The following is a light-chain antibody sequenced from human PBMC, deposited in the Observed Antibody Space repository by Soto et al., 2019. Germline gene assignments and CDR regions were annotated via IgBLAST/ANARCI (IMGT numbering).Light chain of an antibody. CDR1: QSISSY. Sequence: DIPMTQSPSSLSASVGDRVTITCRASQSISSYLNWYQQKPGKAPKLLIYTASSFQSGVPSRFSGSGSGTDFTLTISSLQPEDFATYYCQQSYSTPLTFGGGTKVEIK. CDR2: TAS. V-gene: IGKV1-39*01. J-gene: IGKJ4*01. CDR3: QQSYSTPLT.